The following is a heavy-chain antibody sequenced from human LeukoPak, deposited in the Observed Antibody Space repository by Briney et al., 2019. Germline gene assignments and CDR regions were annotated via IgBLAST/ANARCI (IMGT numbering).Heavy chain of an antibody. D-gene: IGHD1-1*01. CDR3: ARDNDKVVDH. CDR1: GYTFTSYS. Sequence: GASVKVSCKASGYTFTSYSFSWVRQAPGQGLEWMGWISPYNGNTNYAQRFKGRVTMTTDTSTSTSYMELRSLEYDDTAIYYCARDNDKVVDHWGQGTLVTVSS. CDR2: ISPYNGNT. J-gene: IGHJ4*01. V-gene: IGHV1-18*01.